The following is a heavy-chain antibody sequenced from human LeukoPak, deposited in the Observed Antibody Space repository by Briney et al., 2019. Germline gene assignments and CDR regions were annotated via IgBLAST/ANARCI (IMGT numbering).Heavy chain of an antibody. V-gene: IGHV4-4*09. Sequence: SETLSLTCTVSGGSISSYYWSWIRQPPGKGLEWIGYIYTSGSTNYNPSLKSRVTISVDTSKNQLSLKLSSVTAADTAVYYCARHYSRGAPLRYWGQGTLVTVSS. J-gene: IGHJ4*02. CDR3: ARHYSRGAPLRY. CDR1: GGSISSYY. D-gene: IGHD6-13*01. CDR2: IYTSGST.